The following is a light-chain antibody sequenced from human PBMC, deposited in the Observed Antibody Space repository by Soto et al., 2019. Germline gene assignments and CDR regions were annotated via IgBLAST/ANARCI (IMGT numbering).Light chain of an antibody. CDR3: QHYDGFPWT. V-gene: IGKV1-5*03. Sequence: DIQMTQSPSTLSASIGDRVTITCRASQKISNWLAWYQQKPGKAPKLLIYKASSLEGGVPSRFSGSASGTEFTLTISSLQPDDFATYYCQHYDGFPWTFGQGTKVEIK. J-gene: IGKJ1*01. CDR1: QKISNW. CDR2: KAS.